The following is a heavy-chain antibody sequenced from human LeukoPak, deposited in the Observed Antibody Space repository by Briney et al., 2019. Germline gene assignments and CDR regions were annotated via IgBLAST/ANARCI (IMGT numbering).Heavy chain of an antibody. CDR2: INPMSGTT. CDR3: ARSDITMIRGVIPNWFDP. CDR1: GGTGSSYT. V-gene: IGHV1-69*05. J-gene: IGHJ5*02. D-gene: IGHD3-10*01. Sequence: SVKVSCKASGGTGSSYTMNWIRQAPGQGLEWMGRINPMSGTTNYAHKNQGRATITTDDSTTTVYMELSSLRSDDTAVYYCARSDITMIRGVIPNWFDPWGQGTLVIVSS.